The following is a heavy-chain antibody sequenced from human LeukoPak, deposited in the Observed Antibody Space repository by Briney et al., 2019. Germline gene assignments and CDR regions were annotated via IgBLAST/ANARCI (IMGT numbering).Heavy chain of an antibody. CDR3: ASGIGYCSTTCCYAYYYGMDV. J-gene: IGHJ6*02. V-gene: IGHV4-59*01. Sequence: SETLSLTCTVSGGSLNSYYWSWIRQPPGKGLEWIGYIYYTGSTNYNPSLKSRVTMSLDTSKNQFSLKLSSVPAADTAVYYYASGIGYCSTTCCYAYYYGMDVWGQGTTVTVSS. CDR1: GGSLNSYY. D-gene: IGHD2-2*01. CDR2: IYYTGST.